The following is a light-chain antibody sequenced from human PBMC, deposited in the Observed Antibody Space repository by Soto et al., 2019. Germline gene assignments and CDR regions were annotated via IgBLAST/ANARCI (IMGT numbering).Light chain of an antibody. CDR3: QQYNSYPST. J-gene: IGKJ1*01. V-gene: IGKV1-5*01. Sequence: DIQMTQSPSSLSASVRDRVTITCRASQSISSWLAWYQQKPGKAPKILIYDASSLESGVPSRFSGSGSGTAFTLPISSLQPDDFATYYCQQYNSYPSTFGQGTKVEIK. CDR1: QSISSW. CDR2: DAS.